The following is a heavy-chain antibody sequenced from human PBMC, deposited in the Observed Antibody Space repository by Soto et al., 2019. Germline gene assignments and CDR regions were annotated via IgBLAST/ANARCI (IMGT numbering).Heavy chain of an antibody. J-gene: IGHJ4*02. CDR1: GFAFSGFA. CDR2: ISGSGTFT. Sequence: PGGSLRLSCAASGFAFSGFAMTWVRQAPGKGLEWVSSISGSGTFTQYAESVRGRFTISRDNSKNTLFLQMNSLRAEDTARYYCAKDRTYPIRVVDWFLVGIDQWGPGTLVTVSS. D-gene: IGHD3-9*01. CDR3: AKDRTYPIRVVDWFLVGIDQ. V-gene: IGHV3-23*01.